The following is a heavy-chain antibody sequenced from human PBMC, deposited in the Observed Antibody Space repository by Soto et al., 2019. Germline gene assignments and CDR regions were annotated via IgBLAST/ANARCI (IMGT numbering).Heavy chain of an antibody. J-gene: IGHJ4*02. Sequence: QVHLVQSGAEVRNPGASVKVSCKASGYTFIGNYVHWVRQAPGQGLEWVGWINPNSGATNSAQKFQGRVTMTRDTSIMTTYMKLSRLRSDDTAVYYCARDFVSTIGDFDYWGQGTLVTVSS. V-gene: IGHV1-2*02. CDR3: ARDFVSTIGDFDY. CDR1: GYTFIGNY. D-gene: IGHD3-16*01. CDR2: INPNSGAT.